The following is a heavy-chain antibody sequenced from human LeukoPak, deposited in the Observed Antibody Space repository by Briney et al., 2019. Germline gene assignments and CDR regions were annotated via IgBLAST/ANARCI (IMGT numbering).Heavy chain of an antibody. Sequence: GESLKISCKGSGYIFNSYWIGWVRQMPGKGLEWMGIIYPGDSDTRYSPFFQGQVTISADKSINTAYLQWSSLKASDTAMYYCARHYPEGGYNYVDYWGQGTLITVSS. D-gene: IGHD5-24*01. J-gene: IGHJ4*02. CDR2: IYPGDSDT. CDR3: ARHYPEGGYNYVDY. CDR1: GYIFNSYW. V-gene: IGHV5-51*01.